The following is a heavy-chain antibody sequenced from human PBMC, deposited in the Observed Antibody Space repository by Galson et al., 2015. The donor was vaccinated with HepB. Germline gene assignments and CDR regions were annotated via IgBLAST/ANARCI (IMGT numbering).Heavy chain of an antibody. V-gene: IGHV3-33*01. D-gene: IGHD4-17*01. CDR1: GFTFSSYG. Sequence: SLRLSCAASGFTFSSYGMHWVRQAPGKGLEWVAVIWYDGSNKYYADSVKGRFTISRDNSKNTLYLQMNSLRAEDTAVYYCARDEITPNYGDYVYYYYGMDVWGQGTTVTVSS. J-gene: IGHJ6*02. CDR2: IWYDGSNK. CDR3: ARDEITPNYGDYVYYYYGMDV.